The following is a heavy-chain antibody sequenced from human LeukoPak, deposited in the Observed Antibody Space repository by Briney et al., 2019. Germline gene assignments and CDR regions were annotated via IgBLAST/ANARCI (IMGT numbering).Heavy chain of an antibody. Sequence: PGGSLRLSCAASGFTVSSNYMSWVRQAPGKGLEWVSVIYSGGSTYYADSVKGRFTISRDNSKNTLYLQMNSLRAEDTAVYYCARVSGSYYSLYFDYWGQGTLVTVSS. J-gene: IGHJ4*02. CDR1: GFTVSSNY. CDR2: IYSGGST. D-gene: IGHD1-26*01. CDR3: ARVSGSYYSLYFDY. V-gene: IGHV3-53*01.